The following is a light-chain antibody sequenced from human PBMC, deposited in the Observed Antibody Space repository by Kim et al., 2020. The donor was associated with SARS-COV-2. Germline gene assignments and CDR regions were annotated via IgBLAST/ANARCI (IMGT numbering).Light chain of an antibody. V-gene: IGLV2-8*01. J-gene: IGLJ3*02. CDR2: EVS. CDR1: SSDVGGYNY. Sequence: GQSVTISCTGTSSDVGGYNYVSWYQQHPDKAPKLMIYEVSKRPSGVPDRFSGSKSGNTASLTVSGLQAEDEADYYCSSYAGSNNWVFGGGTQLTVL. CDR3: SSYAGSNNWV.